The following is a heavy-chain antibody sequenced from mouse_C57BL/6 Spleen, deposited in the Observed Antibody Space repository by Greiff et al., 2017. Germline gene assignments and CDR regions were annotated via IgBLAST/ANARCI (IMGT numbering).Heavy chain of an antibody. CDR1: GYTFTDYE. V-gene: IGHV1-15*01. CDR2: IDPETGGT. CDR3: TRTPYDYEYYFDY. Sequence: VQLQQSGAELVRPGASVTLSCKASGYTFTDYEMHWVKQTPVHGLEWIGAIDPETGGTAYNQKFKGKAILTADKSSSTAYMELRSLTSEDSAVYYCTRTPYDYEYYFDYWGQGTTLTVSS. D-gene: IGHD2-4*01. J-gene: IGHJ2*01.